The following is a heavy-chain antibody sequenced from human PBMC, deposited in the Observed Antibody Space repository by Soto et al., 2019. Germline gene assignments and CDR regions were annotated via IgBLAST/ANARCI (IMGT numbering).Heavy chain of an antibody. CDR2: IDTDGSTT. CDR1: GFSFSDYW. Sequence: EVQLVESGGGLVQPGGSLRLSCAASGFSFSDYWMHWVRQAPGKGLVWVSCIDTDGSTTTYADSVKGRFTISRDNVKNTLYLQMDSLRAEDTVLYCCSRGGGFSGNYLGGQGTLVTVSS. J-gene: IGHJ4*02. CDR3: SRGGGFSGNYL. D-gene: IGHD1-26*01. V-gene: IGHV3-74*01.